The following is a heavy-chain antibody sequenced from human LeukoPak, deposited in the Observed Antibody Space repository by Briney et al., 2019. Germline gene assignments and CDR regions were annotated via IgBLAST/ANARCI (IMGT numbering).Heavy chain of an antibody. J-gene: IGHJ3*02. V-gene: IGHV1-69*06. CDR1: GGTFSSYA. CDR3: ARVAYCSSTSCYFLDI. D-gene: IGHD2-2*01. Sequence: SVKVSCKASGGTFSSYAISWVRQAPGQGLEWMGGIIPIFGTANYAQKFQGRVTITADKSTSTAYMELSSLRSEDTAVYYCARVAYCSSTSCYFLDIGGQGTMVTVSS. CDR2: IIPIFGTA.